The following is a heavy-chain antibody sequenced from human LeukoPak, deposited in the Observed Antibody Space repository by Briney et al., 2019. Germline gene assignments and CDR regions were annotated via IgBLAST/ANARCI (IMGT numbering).Heavy chain of an antibody. CDR1: GYTFTSYY. Sequence: GAAVKVSCKASGYTFTSYYMNWVRQAPGQGLEWMGIINSSGGSTSYAQKFQGRVTMTRDTSTSTVYMELNSLRSEDTAVYYCARDWGITLVRGPPRRWFDPWGQGTLVTVSS. CDR2: INSSGGST. D-gene: IGHD3-10*01. J-gene: IGHJ5*02. CDR3: ARDWGITLVRGPPRRWFDP. V-gene: IGHV1-46*01.